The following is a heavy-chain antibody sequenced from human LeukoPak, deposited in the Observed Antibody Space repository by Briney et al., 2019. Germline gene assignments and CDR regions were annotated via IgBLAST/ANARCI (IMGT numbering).Heavy chain of an antibody. V-gene: IGHV4-39*01. J-gene: IGHJ4*02. Sequence: PSETLSLTCTVSGGSISSSSYYWGWIRQPPGKGLEWIGSIHYSGSSYYNPSLKSRVTISVDTSKNQFSLKLSSVTAADTAVYYCTRHISMLRGVIRPNDYWGQGTLVTVSS. D-gene: IGHD3-10*01. CDR2: IHYSGSS. CDR1: GGSISSSSYY. CDR3: TRHISMLRGVIRPNDY.